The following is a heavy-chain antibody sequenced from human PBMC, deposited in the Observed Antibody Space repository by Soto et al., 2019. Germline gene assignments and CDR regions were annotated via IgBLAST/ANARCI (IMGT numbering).Heavy chain of an antibody. V-gene: IGHV3-23*01. Sequence: EVQLLESGGGLVQPGGSLRLSCATSGFTFSSYDMSWVRQAPGKGLEWVSTVSGSSAGNTYYADSVRGRFTISRDNSKNTVSLEMNSLRAEDTAVYYCAKGYSTGWYDAFDIWGQGTMVTVST. CDR1: GFTFSSYD. CDR3: AKGYSTGWYDAFDI. D-gene: IGHD6-19*01. CDR2: VSGSSAGNT. J-gene: IGHJ3*02.